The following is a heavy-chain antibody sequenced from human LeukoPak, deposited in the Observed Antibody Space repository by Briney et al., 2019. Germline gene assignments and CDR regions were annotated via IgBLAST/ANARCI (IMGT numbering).Heavy chain of an antibody. J-gene: IGHJ4*02. CDR2: ISSSEGST. CDR3: VKRYGSGSYYNQYYFDY. Sequence: GGSLRLSCSATGFTFSSYAMHWVRQAPGKGLEYVSAISSSEGSTYYADSVRGRFTISRDNSKSTLYLQMSNLRAEDTAVYYCVKRYGSGSYYNQYYFDYWGQGTLVTVSS. V-gene: IGHV3-64D*09. D-gene: IGHD3-10*01. CDR1: GFTFSSYA.